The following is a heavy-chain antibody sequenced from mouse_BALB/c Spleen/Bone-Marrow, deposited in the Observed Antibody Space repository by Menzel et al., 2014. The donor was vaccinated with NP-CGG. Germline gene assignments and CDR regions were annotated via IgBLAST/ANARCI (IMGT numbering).Heavy chain of an antibody. Sequence: QVQLKDSGPGLVAPSQSLSITCTVSGFSLTSYGVHWVRPPPGKGLEWLGVIWAGGSTNYNSALMSRLSISKDNSKSQVFLKMNSLQTDDTAMYYCASPIYYDYPLFAYWGQGTLVTVSA. CDR2: IWAGGST. CDR1: GFSLTSYG. J-gene: IGHJ3*01. CDR3: ASPIYYDYPLFAY. D-gene: IGHD2-4*01. V-gene: IGHV2-9*02.